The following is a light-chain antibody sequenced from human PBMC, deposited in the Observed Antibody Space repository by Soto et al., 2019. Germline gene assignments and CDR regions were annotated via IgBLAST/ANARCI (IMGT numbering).Light chain of an antibody. Sequence: QSVLTQAPSVSGAPGQRVTISCTGSSANIGAGYDVHWYEQLPGTAPKVLIYGNSNRPSGVPDRFSGSKSGNSASLAITGLQAEDEADYYCQSYDSSLSGLYVFGTGTKVTVL. CDR3: QSYDSSLSGLYV. CDR1: SANIGAGYD. CDR2: GNS. V-gene: IGLV1-40*01. J-gene: IGLJ1*01.